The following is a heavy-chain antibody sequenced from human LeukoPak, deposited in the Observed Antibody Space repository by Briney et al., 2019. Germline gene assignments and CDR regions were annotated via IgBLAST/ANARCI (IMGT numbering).Heavy chain of an antibody. D-gene: IGHD6-13*01. CDR2: IYYSGST. V-gene: IGHV4-59*01. CDR3: ARGPLSSSSYGMDV. J-gene: IGHJ6*02. CDR1: GGSISSYY. Sequence: SETLSLTCTVSGGSISSYYWSWIRQPPGKGLEWIGYIYYSGSTKYNPSLKSRVTISVDTSKNQFSLKLSSVTAADTAVYYCARGPLSSSSYGMDVWGQGTTVTVSS.